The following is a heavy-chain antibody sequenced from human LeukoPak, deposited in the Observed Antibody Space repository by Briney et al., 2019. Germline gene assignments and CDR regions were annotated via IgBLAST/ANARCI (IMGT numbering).Heavy chain of an antibody. CDR2: IWSDGSRK. J-gene: IGHJ5*01. Sequence: GGSLRLSCAASGFTFTNFAMHWVRQAPGKGLVWVAVIWSDGSRKEYIDSVKDRFTVSRDNSKNTLYLQMNSLRAEDTALYFCAKDLGVLRSGGRHPDNWFDSWGQGTLVTVSS. CDR1: GFTFTNFA. CDR3: AKDLGVLRSGGRHPDNWFDS. V-gene: IGHV3-33*06. D-gene: IGHD1-1*01.